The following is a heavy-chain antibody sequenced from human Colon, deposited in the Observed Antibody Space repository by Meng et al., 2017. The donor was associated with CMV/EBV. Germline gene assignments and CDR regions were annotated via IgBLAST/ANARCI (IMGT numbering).Heavy chain of an antibody. J-gene: IGHJ4*02. CDR3: ARTRVWNDFDY. D-gene: IGHD1-1*01. V-gene: IGHV7-4-1*02. Sequence: SCEGSRDIFTTYALNWPRQAPGQVLERMGWINTNAGAPTYDQCFTGRFVFSFNTSASTAYLHISSLHPEDTAVYYCARTRVWNDFDYWGQGTLVTVSS. CDR2: INTNAGAP. CDR1: RDIFTTYA.